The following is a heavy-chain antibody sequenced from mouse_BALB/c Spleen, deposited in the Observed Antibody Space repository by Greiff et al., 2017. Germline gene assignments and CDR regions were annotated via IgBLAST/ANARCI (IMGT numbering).Heavy chain of an antibody. V-gene: IGHV5-9*03. CDR3: ASSSLTGGFAY. J-gene: IGHJ3*01. D-gene: IGHD4-1*01. CDR2: ISSGGGNT. Sequence: EVQGVESGGGLVKPGGSLKLSCAASGFTFSSYTMSWVRQTPEKRLEWVATISSGGGNTYYPDSVKGRFTISRDNAKNNLYLQMSSLRSEDTALYYCASSSLTGGFAYWGQGTLVTVSA. CDR1: GFTFSSYT.